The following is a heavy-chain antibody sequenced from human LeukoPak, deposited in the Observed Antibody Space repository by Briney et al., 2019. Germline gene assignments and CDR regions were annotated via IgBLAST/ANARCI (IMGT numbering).Heavy chain of an antibody. CDR3: TYDSSGYYSAFDI. Sequence: ASVKVSCKASGYTFTSYAMHWVRQAPGQRLEWMGWINAGNGNTKYSQKFQGRVTITRDTSASTAYMELSSLRSEDTAVYYCTYDSSGYYSAFDIWGQGTMVTVSS. CDR1: GYTFTSYA. V-gene: IGHV1-3*01. CDR2: INAGNGNT. D-gene: IGHD3-22*01. J-gene: IGHJ3*02.